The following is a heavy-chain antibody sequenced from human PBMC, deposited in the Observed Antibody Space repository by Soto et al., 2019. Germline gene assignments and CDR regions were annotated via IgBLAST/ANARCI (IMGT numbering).Heavy chain of an antibody. D-gene: IGHD4-17*01. J-gene: IGHJ4*02. Sequence: QLQLQESGPGLVKPSETLSLTCTVSGGSISSSSNHWGWIRQPPGKGLEWIGNIYYSEKTYYNPSLKRRVTISVDTSKNQFSLRLTSVTAADTAVYYCATHPPYGPLDHWGQGTLVTVSS. CDR2: IYYSEKT. CDR3: ATHPPYGPLDH. V-gene: IGHV4-39*01. CDR1: GGSISSSSNH.